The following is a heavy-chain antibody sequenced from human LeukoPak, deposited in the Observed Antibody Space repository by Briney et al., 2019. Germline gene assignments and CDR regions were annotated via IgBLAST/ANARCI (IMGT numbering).Heavy chain of an antibody. CDR2: IYYSGST. CDR3: AREGAAAGVDY. V-gene: IGHV4-59*01. CDR1: GGSISSYY. D-gene: IGHD6-13*01. J-gene: IGHJ4*02. Sequence: PSETLSLTCTVSGGSISSYYWSWIRQPPGKGLEWIGYIYYSGSTNYNPSLKSRVTISVDTSKNQFSLKLSSVTAADTAAYYCAREGAAAGVDYWGQGTLVTVSS.